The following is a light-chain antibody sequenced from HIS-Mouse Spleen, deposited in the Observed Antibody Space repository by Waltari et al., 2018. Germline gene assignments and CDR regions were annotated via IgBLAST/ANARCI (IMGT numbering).Light chain of an antibody. Sequence: QSVLTQPPSASGTPGQRVTISCSGTSSNIGSNPVNWYQQLPGTAPKLPIYSNNQRPSGVPDRFSGSKSGTSASLAISGLQSEDEADYYCAAWDDSLNGVVFGGGTKLTVL. CDR1: SSNIGSNP. V-gene: IGLV1-44*01. CDR2: SNN. CDR3: AAWDDSLNGVV. J-gene: IGLJ2*01.